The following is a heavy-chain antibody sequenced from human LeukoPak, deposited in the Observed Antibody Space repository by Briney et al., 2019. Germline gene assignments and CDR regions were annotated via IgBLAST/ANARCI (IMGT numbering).Heavy chain of an antibody. J-gene: IGHJ4*02. CDR1: GFTFSSYA. D-gene: IGHD3-22*01. CDR3: ARGDDSSGYYPVYFDY. V-gene: IGHV3-23*01. CDR2: ISGSGGTT. Sequence: SGGSLRLSCAASGFTFSSYAMSWVRQAPGEGLEWVSAISGSGGTTYYADSVKGRFTISRDNSKSTLYLQMNSLRAEDTAVYYCARGDDSSGYYPVYFDYWGQGTLVTVSS.